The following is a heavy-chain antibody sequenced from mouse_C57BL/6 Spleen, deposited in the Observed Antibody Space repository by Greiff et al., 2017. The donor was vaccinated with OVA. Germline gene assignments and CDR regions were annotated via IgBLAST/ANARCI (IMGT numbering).Heavy chain of an antibody. CDR3: ARYINNRGNSYAMDY. CDR1: GFTFTDYY. D-gene: IGHD2-1*01. V-gene: IGHV7-3*01. CDR2: IRNKANGYTT. Sequence: EVMLVESGGGLVQPGGSLSLSCAASGFTFTDYYMSWVRQPPGKALEWLGFIRNKANGYTTEYSASVKGRFTISRDNSQSILYLQMNALRAEDSATYYCARYINNRGNSYAMDYWGQGTSVTVSS. J-gene: IGHJ4*01.